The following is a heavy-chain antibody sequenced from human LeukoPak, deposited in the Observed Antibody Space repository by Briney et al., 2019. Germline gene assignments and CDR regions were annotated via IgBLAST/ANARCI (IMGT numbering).Heavy chain of an antibody. J-gene: IGHJ6*02. Sequence: SETLSLTRTVPGGSTSSYYWSCIRQPAGKGLEWIGRIYTSGSTNYNPSLKSRVTMSVDTSKNQFSLKLSSVTAADTAVYYCARDYPSGWYGYYYYGMDVWGQGTTVTVSS. CDR1: GGSTSSYY. CDR2: IYTSGST. V-gene: IGHV4-4*07. D-gene: IGHD6-19*01. CDR3: ARDYPSGWYGYYYYGMDV.